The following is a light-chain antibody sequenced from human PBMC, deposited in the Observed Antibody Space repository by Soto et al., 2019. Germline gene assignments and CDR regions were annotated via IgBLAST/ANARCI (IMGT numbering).Light chain of an antibody. V-gene: IGKV3-20*01. CDR2: GTS. Sequence: ENVLTQSPGTLSLSPGERATLSCRASQSVDSNYLAWYQQKPGQAPRLLIYGTSSRATGIPDRFSGSGSGTDFTLAINRLEPEDFEVYYCQQYGSSLYTFGQGTKLEIK. J-gene: IGKJ2*01. CDR1: QSVDSNY. CDR3: QQYGSSLYT.